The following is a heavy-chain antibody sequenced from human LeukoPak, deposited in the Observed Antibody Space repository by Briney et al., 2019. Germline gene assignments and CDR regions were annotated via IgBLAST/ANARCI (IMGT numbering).Heavy chain of an antibody. CDR2: IIPIFGTA. V-gene: IGHV1-69*05. J-gene: IGHJ4*02. D-gene: IGHD3-22*01. CDR1: GGTFSSHA. CDR3: AETPFVGSSGYYYYFDY. Sequence: SVKVSCKASGGTFSSHAISWVRQAPGQGLEWMGGIIPIFGTANYAQKFQGRVTITTDESTSTAYMELSSLRSEDTAVYYCAETPFVGSSGYYYYFDYWGQGTLVTVSS.